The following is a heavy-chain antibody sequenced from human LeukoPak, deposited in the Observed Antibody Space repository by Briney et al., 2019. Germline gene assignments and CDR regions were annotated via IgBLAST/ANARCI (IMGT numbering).Heavy chain of an antibody. CDR3: TRGGRDGFDI. V-gene: IGHV3-13*01. CDR1: GFTFSSYD. Sequence: GGSLRLSCAASGFTFSSYDMHWLRQATGKDLEWVSGLGTAGDRYYSGSVKGRFTISRENAKSSLYLQMNSLTVGDTALYYCTRGGRDGFDIWGQGTVVTVSS. D-gene: IGHD2-15*01. J-gene: IGHJ3*02. CDR2: LGTAGDR.